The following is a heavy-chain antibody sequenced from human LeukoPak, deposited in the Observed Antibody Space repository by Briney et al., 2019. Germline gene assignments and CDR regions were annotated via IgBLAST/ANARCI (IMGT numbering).Heavy chain of an antibody. Sequence: ASVKVSCKASGYTFTGYYLHWVRQAPGQGLEWMGWINPNSGGTNYAQKFQGRVTMTRDTSISTAYMELSRLRSDDTAVYYCAREQNCSGGSCYDAFDIWGQGTMVTVSS. D-gene: IGHD2-15*01. CDR3: AREQNCSGGSCYDAFDI. CDR1: GYTFTGYY. CDR2: INPNSGGT. J-gene: IGHJ3*02. V-gene: IGHV1-2*02.